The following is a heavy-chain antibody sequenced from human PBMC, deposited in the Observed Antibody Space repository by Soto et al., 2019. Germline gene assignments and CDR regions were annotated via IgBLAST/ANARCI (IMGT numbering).Heavy chain of an antibody. V-gene: IGHV3-7*01. Sequence: PGGSLRLSCAASGFTFSSYWMSWVRQAPGKGLEWVANIKQDGSEKYYVDNVKGRFTISRDNAKNSLYLQMNSLRAEDTAVYYCARDLDGSGSYTDYWGQGTLVTVSS. D-gene: IGHD3-10*01. CDR1: GFTFSSYW. J-gene: IGHJ4*02. CDR3: ARDLDGSGSYTDY. CDR2: IKQDGSEK.